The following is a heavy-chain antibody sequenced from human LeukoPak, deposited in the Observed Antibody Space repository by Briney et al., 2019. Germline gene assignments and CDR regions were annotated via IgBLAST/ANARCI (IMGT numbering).Heavy chain of an antibody. Sequence: PGGSLRLSCAASGFTFSSYEMNWVRQAPGDGLEWVSYISSSGSTIYYADSVKGRFTISRDNAKNSLYLQMNSLRAEDTAVYYCASTKIRADLFDYWGQGTLVTVSS. D-gene: IGHD2-8*01. V-gene: IGHV3-48*03. CDR2: ISSSGSTI. J-gene: IGHJ4*02. CDR3: ASTKIRADLFDY. CDR1: GFTFSSYE.